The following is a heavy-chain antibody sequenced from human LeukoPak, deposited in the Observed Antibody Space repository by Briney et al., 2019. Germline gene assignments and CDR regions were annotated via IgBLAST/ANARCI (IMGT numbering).Heavy chain of an antibody. D-gene: IGHD2-2*01. V-gene: IGHV5-51*01. CDR3: ARGRYCSSTSCSHFDY. CDR1: GYSFTSYW. J-gene: IGHJ4*02. CDR2: IYPGDSDT. Sequence: GESLKISCKGSGYSFTSYWIGWVRQMPGKGLEWMGIIYPGDSDTRYSPSFQGRVTISADKSISTAYLQWSSLKASDTAMYYCARGRYCSSTSCSHFDYWGQGTLVTVSS.